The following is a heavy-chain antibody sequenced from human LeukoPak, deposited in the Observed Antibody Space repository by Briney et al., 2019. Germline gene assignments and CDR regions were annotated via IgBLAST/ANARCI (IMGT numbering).Heavy chain of an antibody. D-gene: IGHD2/OR15-2a*01. V-gene: IGHV3-30*02. Sequence: GGSLRLSCAASGFTFSSYGMHWVRQAPGKGLEWVAFIRYDGSNKYYADSVKGRFTISRDNSKNMLYLQMNSLRAEDTAVYYCAKDLYPDYFNYGMDVWGQGTTVTVSS. CDR1: GFTFSSYG. CDR3: AKDLYPDYFNYGMDV. CDR2: IRYDGSNK. J-gene: IGHJ6*02.